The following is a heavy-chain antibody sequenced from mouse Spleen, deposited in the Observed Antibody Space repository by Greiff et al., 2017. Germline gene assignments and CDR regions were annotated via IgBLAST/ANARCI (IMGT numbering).Heavy chain of an antibody. D-gene: IGHD2-3*01. CDR2: IYPRSGNT. CDR3: AGGLLRHFDV. J-gene: IGHJ1*03. CDR1: GYTFTSYG. Sequence: VKLMESGAELARPGASVKLSCKASGYTFTSYGISWVKQRTGQGLEWIGEIYPRSGNTYYNEKFKGKATLTADKSSSTAYMELRSLTSEDSAVYFCAGGLLRHFDVWGTGTTVTVSS. V-gene: IGHV1-81*01.